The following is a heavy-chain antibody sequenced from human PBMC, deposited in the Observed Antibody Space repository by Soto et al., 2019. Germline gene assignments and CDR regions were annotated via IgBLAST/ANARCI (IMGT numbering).Heavy chain of an antibody. CDR2: INPGNGNT. V-gene: IGHV1-3*01. CDR1: GYTFTNYA. J-gene: IGHJ2*01. CDR3: ARAPQVVAALYWYLDL. D-gene: IGHD2-15*01. Sequence: GASVKVSCKASGYTFTNYAMHWVRQAPGQRLEWMGWINPGNGNTKYSQNFQGRVTITRDTSASTAYMELSGLRSEDTAVYYCARAPQVVAALYWYLDLWGRGTLVTVSS.